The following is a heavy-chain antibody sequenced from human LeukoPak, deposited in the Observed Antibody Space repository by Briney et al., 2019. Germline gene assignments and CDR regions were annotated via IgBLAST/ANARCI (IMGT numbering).Heavy chain of an antibody. V-gene: IGHV1-2*02. D-gene: IGHD2-2*01. Sequence: ASVKVSCKASGYTFTGYYMHWVRQAPGQGLEWMGWINPNSGGTNYAQKFLGRVTMTGDTSIHTAYLDLTRLRSDDTAVYFCATLGSCGSFTCNPSYFDYWGQGTLVTVSS. CDR3: ATLGSCGSFTCNPSYFDY. CDR2: INPNSGGT. J-gene: IGHJ4*02. CDR1: GYTFTGYY.